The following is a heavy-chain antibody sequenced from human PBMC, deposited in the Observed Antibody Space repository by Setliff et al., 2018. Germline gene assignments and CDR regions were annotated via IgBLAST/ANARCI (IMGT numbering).Heavy chain of an antibody. CDR1: GDSISSGSHY. CDR3: ARTGTYRYFDS. V-gene: IGHV4-39*01. D-gene: IGHD1-1*01. Sequence: SETLSLTCTVSGDSISSGSHYWGWIRQPPGKGLEWIGRIHYRGTTYSNVSLASRLTISVDTSKNQFSLQLTSVTAADTAVYYCARTGTYRYFDSWGQGTRVTVSS. CDR2: IHYRGTT. J-gene: IGHJ4*02.